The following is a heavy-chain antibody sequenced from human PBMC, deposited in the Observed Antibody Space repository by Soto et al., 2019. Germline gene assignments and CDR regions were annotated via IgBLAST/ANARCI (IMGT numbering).Heavy chain of an antibody. J-gene: IGHJ4*02. V-gene: IGHV3-9*01. D-gene: IGHD3-3*01. CDR2: ISWNSGSI. CDR1: GFTFDDYA. Sequence: AGGSLRLSCAASGFTFDDYAMHWVRHAPGKGLEWVSGISWNSGSIGYADSVKGRFTISRDNAKNSLYLQMNSLRAEDTALYHCAKDITISGVALVYWGQGTLVTVSS. CDR3: AKDITISGVALVY.